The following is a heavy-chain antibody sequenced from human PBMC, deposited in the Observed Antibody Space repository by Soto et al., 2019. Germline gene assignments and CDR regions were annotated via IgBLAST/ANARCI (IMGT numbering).Heavy chain of an antibody. J-gene: IGHJ4*02. CDR3: ARREIQGPIDY. Sequence: SETLSLTCAVSGYSISSSNWWGWIRQPPGKGLEWIGDIYYSGTTYYNPSLKSRVTMSVDTSKNQYSLKLTSVTAVDTSVYYCARREIQGPIDYWGQGTLVTVSS. CDR1: GYSISSSNW. V-gene: IGHV4-28*01. D-gene: IGHD1-26*01. CDR2: IYYSGTT.